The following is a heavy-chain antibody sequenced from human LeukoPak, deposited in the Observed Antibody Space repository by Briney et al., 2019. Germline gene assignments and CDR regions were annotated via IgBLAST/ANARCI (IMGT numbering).Heavy chain of an antibody. D-gene: IGHD1-1*01. CDR2: ISHSGST. J-gene: IGHJ5*02. CDR1: GGSFSGYY. Sequence: PSETLSLTCAVYGGSFSGYYWSWIRQPPGKGLEWIGEISHSGSTNYNPSLKSRVTISVDTSKNQFSLKLSSVTAADTAVYYCARTGRGVSFDPWGQGTLVTVSS. V-gene: IGHV4-34*01. CDR3: ARTGRGVSFDP.